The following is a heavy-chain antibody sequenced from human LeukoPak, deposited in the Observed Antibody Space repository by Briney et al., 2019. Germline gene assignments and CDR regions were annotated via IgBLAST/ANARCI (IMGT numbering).Heavy chain of an antibody. V-gene: IGHV3-30-3*01. D-gene: IGHD2-15*01. Sequence: PGGSLRLSCAASGFTFSSYAMHWVRQAPGKGLEWVAVISHDGSNKYYADSVKGRFTISRDNSKNTLYLQMNSLRAEDTAVYYCARGALAATHYFDYWGQGTLVTVSS. J-gene: IGHJ4*02. CDR2: ISHDGSNK. CDR1: GFTFSSYA. CDR3: ARGALAATHYFDY.